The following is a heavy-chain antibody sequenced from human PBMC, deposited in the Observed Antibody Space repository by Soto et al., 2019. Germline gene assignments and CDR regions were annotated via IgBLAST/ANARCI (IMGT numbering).Heavy chain of an antibody. CDR3: SRGPGDYFDF. CDR2: ISYSRST. Sequence: TLSLTCTVSGGSISVYYWNWIRQSPGKGLEWIGYISYSRSTNYNPSLNSRVTISVDTSKNQFSLNLRSVTAADTAMYYCSRGPGDYFDFWGQGTLVTVSS. J-gene: IGHJ4*02. CDR1: GGSISVYY. V-gene: IGHV4-59*01. D-gene: IGHD7-27*01.